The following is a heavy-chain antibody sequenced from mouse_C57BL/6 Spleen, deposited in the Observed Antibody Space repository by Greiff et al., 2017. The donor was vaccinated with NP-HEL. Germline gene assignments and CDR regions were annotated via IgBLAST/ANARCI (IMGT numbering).Heavy chain of an antibody. CDR1: GFNIKDDY. CDR2: IDPENGDT. CDR3: TRETGGGIAY. D-gene: IGHD4-1*01. Sequence: EVKLMESGAELVRPGASVKLSCTASGFNIKDDYMHWVKQRPEQGLEWIGWIDPENGDTEYASKFQGKATITADTSSNTAYLQLSSLTSEDTAVYYCTRETGGGIAYWGQGTLVTVSA. J-gene: IGHJ3*01. V-gene: IGHV14-4*01.